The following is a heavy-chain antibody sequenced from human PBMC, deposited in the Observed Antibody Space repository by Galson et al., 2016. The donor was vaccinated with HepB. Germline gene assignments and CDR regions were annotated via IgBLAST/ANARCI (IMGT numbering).Heavy chain of an antibody. CDR3: ARDYLRRTTYRGGMDV. J-gene: IGHJ6*04. CDR1: GYTFTSYG. Sequence: VKVSCKASGYTFTSYGISWVRQAPGQGLEWMGWISAYNGNTNYAQKLQGRVTMTTDTSTSTAYMELRSLRSDDTAVYYCARDYLRRTTYRGGMDVWGKGTTVTVSS. V-gene: IGHV1-18*01. D-gene: IGHD2/OR15-2a*01. CDR2: ISAYNGNT.